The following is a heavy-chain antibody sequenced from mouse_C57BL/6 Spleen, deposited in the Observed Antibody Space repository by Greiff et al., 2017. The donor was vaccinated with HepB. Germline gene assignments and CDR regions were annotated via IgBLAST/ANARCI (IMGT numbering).Heavy chain of an antibody. Sequence: QVQLKQPGAELVRPGSSVKLSCKASGYTFTSYWMDWVKQRPGQGLEWIGNIYPSDSETHYNQKFKDKATLTVDKSSSTAYMQLSSLTSEDSAVYYCARREGGFDYWGQGTTLTVSS. CDR1: GYTFTSYW. V-gene: IGHV1-61*01. J-gene: IGHJ2*01. CDR2: IYPSDSET. CDR3: ARREGGFDY.